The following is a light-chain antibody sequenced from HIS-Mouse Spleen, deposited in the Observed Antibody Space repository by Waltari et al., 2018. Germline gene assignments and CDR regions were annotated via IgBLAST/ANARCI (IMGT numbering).Light chain of an antibody. V-gene: IGLV2-23*01. Sequence: QSALTQPASVSGSPGQSITISCTGTSSSVGSYTLVSWYQQHPGKAPKLMIYEGSKRPSGVSNRCSGSKAGNTASLTIAGLQAEDEADYYCCSYAGSSSVVFGGGTKLTVL. J-gene: IGLJ2*01. CDR3: CSYAGSSSVV. CDR2: EGS. CDR1: SSSVGSYTL.